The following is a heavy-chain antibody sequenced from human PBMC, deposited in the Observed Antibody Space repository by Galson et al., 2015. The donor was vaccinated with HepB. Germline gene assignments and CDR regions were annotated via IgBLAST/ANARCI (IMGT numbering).Heavy chain of an antibody. CDR3: ARGSFGGYYYGGVFLDY. Sequence: SLRLSCAASGFTFSSYGMHWVRQAPGKGLEWVAVIWYDGSNKYYADSVKGRFTISRDNSKNTLYLQMNSLRAEDTAVYYCARGSFGGYYYGGVFLDYWGQGTLVTVSS. CDR1: GFTFSSYG. V-gene: IGHV3-33*01. CDR2: IWYDGSNK. D-gene: IGHD3-22*01. J-gene: IGHJ4*02.